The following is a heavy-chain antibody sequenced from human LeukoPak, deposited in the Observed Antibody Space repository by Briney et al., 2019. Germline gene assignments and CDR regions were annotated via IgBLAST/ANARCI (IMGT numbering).Heavy chain of an antibody. V-gene: IGHV1-18*01. CDR1: GYTFTSYG. CDR2: ISAYNGNT. Sequence: ASVKVSCKASGYTFTSYGISWVRQAPGQGLEWMGWISAYNGNTNYAQKLQGRVTMTTDTSTSTAYMELRSLRSDDTAVYYCARLPGVAAAGTRPYFDYWGQGTLVTVSS. D-gene: IGHD6-13*01. J-gene: IGHJ4*02. CDR3: ARLPGVAAAGTRPYFDY.